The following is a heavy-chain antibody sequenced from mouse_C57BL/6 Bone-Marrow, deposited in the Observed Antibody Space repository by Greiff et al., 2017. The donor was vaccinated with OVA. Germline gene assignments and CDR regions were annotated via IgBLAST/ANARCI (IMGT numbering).Heavy chain of an antibody. Sequence: EVQRVESGGGLVKPGGSLKLSCAASGFTFSSYAMSWVRPTPEKRLEWVATISDGGSYTYYPDNVKGRFTISRDNAKNNLYLQMSHLKSEDTAMYYCARRTGPAWFAYWGQGTLVTVSA. CDR3: ARRTGPAWFAY. J-gene: IGHJ3*01. CDR2: ISDGGSYT. D-gene: IGHD4-1*01. V-gene: IGHV5-4*01. CDR1: GFTFSSYA.